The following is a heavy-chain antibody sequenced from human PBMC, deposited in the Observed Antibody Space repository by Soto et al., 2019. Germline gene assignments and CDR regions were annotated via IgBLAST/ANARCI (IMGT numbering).Heavy chain of an antibody. CDR2: IYYSGST. J-gene: IGHJ3*02. CDR3: SGYPPDDAFDI. D-gene: IGHD3-22*01. CDR1: GGSISSYY. V-gene: IGHV4-59*01. Sequence: QVQLQESGPGLVKPSETLSLTCTVSGGSISSYYWSWIRQPPGKGLEWIGYIYYSGSTNYNPSLNSRVTISVDTSKNQFSLKLSSVTAADTAVYYCSGYPPDDAFDIWGQGTMVTVSS.